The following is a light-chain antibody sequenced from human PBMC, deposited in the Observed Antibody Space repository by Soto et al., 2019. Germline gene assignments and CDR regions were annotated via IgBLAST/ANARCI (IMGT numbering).Light chain of an antibody. Sequence: DIEMTQSPSPLSASEGDRVTITCRASQNISRYLNWYQHKPGKAPNRLIFAASSLQSGVPPRFSGSGSGTDFTFTINSLQPDDVAAYHCQQSYRTPYTFGQGTRLEIK. CDR2: AAS. CDR3: QQSYRTPYT. CDR1: QNISRY. V-gene: IGKV1-39*01. J-gene: IGKJ2*01.